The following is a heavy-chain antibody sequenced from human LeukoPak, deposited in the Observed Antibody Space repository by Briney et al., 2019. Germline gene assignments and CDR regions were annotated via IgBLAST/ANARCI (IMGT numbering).Heavy chain of an antibody. CDR2: IYYSGST. CDR3: ARGPYGSGATHDYYYGMDV. Sequence: SETLSLTCTVSGGSISSGGYYWSWIRQHPGKGLEWIGYIYYSGSTYYNPSLKSRVTISVDKSKNQFSLKLSSVTAADTAVYYCARGPYGSGATHDYYYGMDVWGQGTTVTVSS. D-gene: IGHD3-10*01. J-gene: IGHJ6*02. V-gene: IGHV4-31*03. CDR1: GGSISSGGYY.